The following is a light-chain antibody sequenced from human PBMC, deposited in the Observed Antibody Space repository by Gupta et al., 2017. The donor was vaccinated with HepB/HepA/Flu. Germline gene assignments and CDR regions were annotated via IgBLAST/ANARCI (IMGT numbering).Light chain of an antibody. CDR3: EQKDNWPLT. J-gene: IGKJ4*01. V-gene: IGKV3-15*01. Sequence: EIVMRQSRATLSVSPGERATLSCRASQSVSSNLAWYQQKPGQAPRLLIYGASTRATGIPARFSGSGTCTRFTLVVSSRQTEDFAVCYCEQKDNWPLTFGRGTKVDIK. CDR2: GAS. CDR1: QSVSSN.